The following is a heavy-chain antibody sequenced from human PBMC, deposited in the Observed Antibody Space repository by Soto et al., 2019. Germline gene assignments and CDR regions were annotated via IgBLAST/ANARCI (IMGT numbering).Heavy chain of an antibody. CDR3: ARDRRTSPFDY. CDR2: ISSSSSYI. D-gene: IGHD1-7*01. Sequence: GGSLRLSCAASGFTFSSYSMNWVRQAPGKGLEWVSSISSSSSYIYYADSVKGRFTISRGNAKNSLYLQMNSLRAEDTAVYYCARDRRTSPFDYWGQGNLVTVXS. V-gene: IGHV3-21*01. CDR1: GFTFSSYS. J-gene: IGHJ4*02.